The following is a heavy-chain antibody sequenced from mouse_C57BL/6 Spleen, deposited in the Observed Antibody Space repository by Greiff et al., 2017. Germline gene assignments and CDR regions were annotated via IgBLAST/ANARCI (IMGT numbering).Heavy chain of an antibody. CDR1: GYTFASYW. J-gene: IGHJ3*01. CDR3: ARDYGSSLAWFAY. D-gene: IGHD1-1*01. CDR2: IDPSDSYT. Sequence: QVQLKQPGAELVMPGASVKLSCKASGYTFASYWMHWVKQRPGQGLEWIGEIDPSDSYTNYNQKFKGKSTLTVDKSSSTAYMQLSSLTSEDSAVYYCARDYGSSLAWFAYWGQGTLVTVSA. V-gene: IGHV1-69*01.